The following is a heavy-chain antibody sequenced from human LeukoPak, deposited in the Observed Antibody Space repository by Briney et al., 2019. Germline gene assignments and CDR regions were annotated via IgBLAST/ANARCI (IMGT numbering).Heavy chain of an antibody. V-gene: IGHV1-69*06. D-gene: IGHD1-26*01. CDR2: IIPMFGTA. CDR1: GGTFSSYA. J-gene: IGHJ3*02. CDR3: ARTTVGVTKVSNAFDI. Sequence: VKVSCKASGGTFSSYAISWVRQAPGQGGEWMGGIIPMFGTANYAQKFKSRVTITADKSTSTAYMELSSLRSGDTAVYYCARTTVGVTKVSNAFDIWGQGTMVTVSS.